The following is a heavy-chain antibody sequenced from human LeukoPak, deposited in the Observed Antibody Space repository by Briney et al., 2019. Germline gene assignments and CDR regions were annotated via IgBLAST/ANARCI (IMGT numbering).Heavy chain of an antibody. V-gene: IGHV3-48*01. D-gene: IGHD1-26*01. CDR2: ISSSISTI. J-gene: IGHJ4*02. Sequence: PGGSLRLSCAASGFTFSTSGMTWVRQAPGKGLEWVSYISSSISTIHYADSVKGRFTISRDNAKNSLYLQMDSLRAEDTAVYYCARAWEFDYWGQGTLVTVSS. CDR1: GFTFSTSG. CDR3: ARAWEFDY.